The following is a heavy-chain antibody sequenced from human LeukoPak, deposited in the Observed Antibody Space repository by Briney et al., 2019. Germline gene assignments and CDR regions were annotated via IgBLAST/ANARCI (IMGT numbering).Heavy chain of an antibody. CDR1: GGSFSGYY. Sequence: SETLSLTCAVYGGSFSGYYWSWIRQPPGKGLEWIGEINHSGSTNYNPSLKSRVTISVDTSKNQFSLKLSSVTAADTAVYYRARGGDSYNFNYWGQGTLVTVSS. J-gene: IGHJ4*02. CDR3: ARGGDSYNFNY. CDR2: INHSGST. D-gene: IGHD5-24*01. V-gene: IGHV4-34*01.